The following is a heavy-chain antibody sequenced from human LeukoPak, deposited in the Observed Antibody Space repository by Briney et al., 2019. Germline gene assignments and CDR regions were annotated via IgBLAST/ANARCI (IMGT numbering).Heavy chain of an antibody. CDR2: IYYSGST. J-gene: IGHJ4*02. CDR3: ASLRSDSSGYHNLRIDY. Sequence: RPSETLSLTCTVSGGSVSSGSYYWSWIRQPPGKGLEWIGYIYYSGSTNYNPSLKSRVTISVDTSKNQFSLKLSSVTAADTAVYYCASLRSDSSGYHNLRIDYWGQGTLVTVSS. V-gene: IGHV4-61*01. D-gene: IGHD3-22*01. CDR1: GGSVSSGSYY.